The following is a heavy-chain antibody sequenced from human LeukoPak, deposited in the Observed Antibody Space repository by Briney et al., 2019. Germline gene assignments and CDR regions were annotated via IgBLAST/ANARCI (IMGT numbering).Heavy chain of an antibody. V-gene: IGHV3-9*01. Sequence: SGGSLRLSCAASGFTFDDYAMHWVRQAPGKGLEWVSGISWNSGSIGYADSVKGRFTISRDNAKNSLYLQMNSLRAEDTALYYCAKDWSDILTGPPLGAFDIWGQGTMVTVSS. CDR3: AKDWSDILTGPPLGAFDI. CDR2: ISWNSGSI. CDR1: GFTFDDYA. D-gene: IGHD3-9*01. J-gene: IGHJ3*02.